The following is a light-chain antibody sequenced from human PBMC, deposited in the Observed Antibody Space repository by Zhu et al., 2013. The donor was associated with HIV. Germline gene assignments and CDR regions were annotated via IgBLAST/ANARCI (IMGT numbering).Light chain of an antibody. J-gene: IGLJ3*02. CDR3: QSYDSSLSVWV. V-gene: IGLV1-40*01. Sequence: QSVLTQPPSVSGAPGQRATISCTGNSSNIGAGYDVHWYQQLPGTAPKLLIYGNSNRPSGVPDRFSGSKSGTSASLAITGLQAEDEADYYCQSYDSSLSVWVFGGGAKLTVL. CDR1: SSNIGAGYD. CDR2: GNS.